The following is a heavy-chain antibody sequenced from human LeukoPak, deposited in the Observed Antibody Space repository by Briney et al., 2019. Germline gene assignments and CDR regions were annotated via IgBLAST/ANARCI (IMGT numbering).Heavy chain of an antibody. V-gene: IGHV5-51*01. Sequence: GESLKISCKAYGYTFTTYWIGWVRQMPGKGLEWMGIIYGDDSDLKYSPSFQGQVTISVDKSVTTAYLQWNSLKVSDTAIYYCVTAPSRIPIWSPSYLEFWGQGTLVTVSS. J-gene: IGHJ4*02. D-gene: IGHD2-15*01. CDR3: VTAPSRIPIWSPSYLEF. CDR1: GYTFTTYW. CDR2: IYGDDSDL.